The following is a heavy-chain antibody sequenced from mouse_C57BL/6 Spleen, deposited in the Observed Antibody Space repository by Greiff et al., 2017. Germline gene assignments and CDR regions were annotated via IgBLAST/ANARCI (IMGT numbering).Heavy chain of an antibody. CDR2: ISSGSSTI. J-gene: IGHJ1*03. D-gene: IGHD1-1*01. V-gene: IGHV5-17*01. CDR3: ARRSTTVVFYYWYFDV. Sequence: EVKLVESGGGLVKPGGSLKLSCAASGFTFSDYGMHWVRQAPEKGLEWVAYISSGSSTIYYADTVKGRFTISRDNAKTTLFLQMTSLRSEDTAMYYCARRSTTVVFYYWYFDVWGTGTTVTVSA. CDR1: GFTFSDYG.